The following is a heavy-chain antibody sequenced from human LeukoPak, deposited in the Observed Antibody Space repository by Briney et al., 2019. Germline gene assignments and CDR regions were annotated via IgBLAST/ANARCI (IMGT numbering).Heavy chain of an antibody. CDR3: ARDNSDADAFDV. CDR1: GFTFSSYA. CDR2: IWYDGSNK. J-gene: IGHJ3*01. D-gene: IGHD4-23*01. Sequence: GGSLRLSCAASGFTFSSYAMHWVRQAPGKGLEWVAVIWYDGSNKYYADSVKGRFTISRDNSKNTLYLQMNSLRAEDTALYYCARDNSDADAFDVWGQGTMVTVSS. V-gene: IGHV3-33*08.